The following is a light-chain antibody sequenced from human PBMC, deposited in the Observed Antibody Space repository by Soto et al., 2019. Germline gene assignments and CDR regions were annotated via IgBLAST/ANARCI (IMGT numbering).Light chain of an antibody. CDR3: QQYGRSPPT. CDR2: HTS. V-gene: IGKV3-20*01. J-gene: IGKJ3*01. Sequence: EIVLTQSPGTLSLSPGERATLSCRASQSVNRNYLAWYQQKPGQAPRLLIYHTSSRATGIPDRFSGTGSGIDLTLTISILEPEDFAVYYCQQYGRSPPTFGPGTKVDIK. CDR1: QSVNRNY.